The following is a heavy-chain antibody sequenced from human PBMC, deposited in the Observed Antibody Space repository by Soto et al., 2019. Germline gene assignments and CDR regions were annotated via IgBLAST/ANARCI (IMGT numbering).Heavy chain of an antibody. CDR2: IYHSGST. CDR1: GFSISGGHY. V-gene: IGHV4-38-2*02. J-gene: IGHJ4*02. CDR3: AKDHDSSGHFGAYYFDY. D-gene: IGHD3-22*01. Sequence: SETLSLTCAVSGFSISGGHYWGWIRQHPGKGLEWIGSIYHSGSTYYNPSLKSRVTISVDKSTNKFSLRLSSVTAADTAVYYCAKDHDSSGHFGAYYFDYWGQGTLVTVSS.